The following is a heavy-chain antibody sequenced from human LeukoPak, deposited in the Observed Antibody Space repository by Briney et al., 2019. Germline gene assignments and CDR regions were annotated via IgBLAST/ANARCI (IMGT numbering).Heavy chain of an antibody. Sequence: GESLKISCKGSGYSFTSYWIGWVRQMPGEGLEWMGIIYPGDSDTRYSPSFQGQVTISADKSISTAYLQWSSLKASDTAMYYCARTPRLEMDYYYGMDVWGQGTTVTVSS. D-gene: IGHD5-24*01. CDR2: IYPGDSDT. J-gene: IGHJ6*02. V-gene: IGHV5-51*01. CDR3: ARTPRLEMDYYYGMDV. CDR1: GYSFTSYW.